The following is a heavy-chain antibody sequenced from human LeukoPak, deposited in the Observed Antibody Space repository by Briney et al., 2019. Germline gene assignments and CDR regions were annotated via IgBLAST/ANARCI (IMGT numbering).Heavy chain of an antibody. D-gene: IGHD3-22*01. J-gene: IGHJ3*02. CDR1: GGSISSYY. Sequence: SETLSLTCTVSGGSISSYYWSWIRQPAGKGLELIGRIYTSGSTNYNPSLKSRVTMSVDTSKNQFSPKLSSVTAADTAVYYCAIRSRYYYDSSGYLKDAFDIWGQGTMVTVSS. CDR3: AIRSRYYYDSSGYLKDAFDI. CDR2: IYTSGST. V-gene: IGHV4-4*07.